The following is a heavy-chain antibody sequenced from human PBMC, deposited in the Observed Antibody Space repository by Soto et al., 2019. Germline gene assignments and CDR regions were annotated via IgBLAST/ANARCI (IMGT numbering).Heavy chain of an antibody. Sequence: QVQLVQSGAEVKKPGSSVKVSCKASGGTFSSYAISWVRQAPGQGLEWMGGIIPIFGTANYAQKFQGRVTITADESTSTAYMELSSLRSEDTAVYHCARDLYDSSGYSVPEPYYYYGMDVWGQGTTVTVSS. D-gene: IGHD3-22*01. CDR3: ARDLYDSSGYSVPEPYYYYGMDV. V-gene: IGHV1-69*01. CDR1: GGTFSSYA. CDR2: IIPIFGTA. J-gene: IGHJ6*02.